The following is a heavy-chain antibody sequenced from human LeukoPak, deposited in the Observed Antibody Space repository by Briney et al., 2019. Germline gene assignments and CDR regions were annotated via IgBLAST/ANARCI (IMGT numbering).Heavy chain of an antibody. J-gene: IGHJ6*03. CDR1: GYTFTSYD. V-gene: IGHV1-8*03. Sequence: GASVKVSCKASGYTFTSYDINWVRQANGQGLEWMGWMNPNSGNTGYAQKFQGRGTITRNTYISTAYMELHSLRSEDTAVDYCSNHLRYSSGAFYYYYYMDVWGKGTTVTVSS. CDR2: MNPNSGNT. D-gene: IGHD6-19*01. CDR3: SNHLRYSSGAFYYYYYMDV.